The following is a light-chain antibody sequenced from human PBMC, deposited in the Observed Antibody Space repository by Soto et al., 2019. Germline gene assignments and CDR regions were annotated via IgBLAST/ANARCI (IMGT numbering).Light chain of an antibody. V-gene: IGKV1-5*03. CDR2: KAS. Sequence: DIQMTQSPSTLSGSVGDRVTITCRASQTISSWFASYQQKPRNAPKLLIYKASTLKSGVPSRFSGSGSGTEFSLTISSLQPDDFATYYCQHYNSYSEAFGQGTKVDIK. CDR3: QHYNSYSEA. CDR1: QTISSW. J-gene: IGKJ1*01.